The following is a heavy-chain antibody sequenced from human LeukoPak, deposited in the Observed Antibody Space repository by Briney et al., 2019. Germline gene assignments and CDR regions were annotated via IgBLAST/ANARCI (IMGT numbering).Heavy chain of an antibody. Sequence: ASVKVSCKASGGTFSSYAISWVRQAPGQGLEWMGRIIPILGIANHAQKFQGRVTITAEKSTSTAYMELSSLRSEDTAVYYCAREGYCSGGSCYSGHDYWGQRTLVTVSS. J-gene: IGHJ4*02. CDR3: AREGYCSGGSCYSGHDY. D-gene: IGHD2-15*01. V-gene: IGHV1-69*04. CDR1: GGTFSSYA. CDR2: IIPILGIA.